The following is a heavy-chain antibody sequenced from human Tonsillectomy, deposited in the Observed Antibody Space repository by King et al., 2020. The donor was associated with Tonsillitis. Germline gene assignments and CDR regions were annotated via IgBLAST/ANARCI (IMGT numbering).Heavy chain of an antibody. D-gene: IGHD3-10*01. V-gene: IGHV4-39*01. CDR3: ARLLWFGEWN. CDR1: GGSISSSSYY. J-gene: IGHJ4*02. Sequence: LQLQESGPRLVKPSETLSLTCTVSGGSISSSSYYWGWIRQPPGKGMEYIGNIYYTGSTYYNPSLKSRVTISVDTSNNQFSLKLSSVTVADTAVYYCARLLWFGEWNWGQGTLVTVSS. CDR2: IYYTGST.